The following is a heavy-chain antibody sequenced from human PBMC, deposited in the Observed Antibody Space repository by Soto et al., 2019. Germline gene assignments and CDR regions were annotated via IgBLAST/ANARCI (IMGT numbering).Heavy chain of an antibody. CDR3: ARVRPNISYCSSTSCYLNWFDP. Sequence: KPSDTLSLTCTVSGGSISSGDYYRSWIRQPPGKGLGWIGYIYYSGSTYYNPSLKSRVTISVDTSKNQFSLKLSSVTAADTAVYYCARVRPNISYCSSTSCYLNWFDPWGQGTLVTVSS. V-gene: IGHV4-30-4*02. D-gene: IGHD2-2*01. J-gene: IGHJ5*02. CDR1: GGSISSGDYY. CDR2: IYYSGST.